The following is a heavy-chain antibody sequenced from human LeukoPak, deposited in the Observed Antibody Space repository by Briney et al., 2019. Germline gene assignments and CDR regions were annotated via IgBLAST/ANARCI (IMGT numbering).Heavy chain of an antibody. CDR1: GFTFSSYG. Sequence: PGGSLRLSCAASGFTFSSYGMHWVRQAPGKGLEWVALIWYDGSNKYYADSVKGRFIISRDTSKNTLYLQMNNLGAEDSAVYYCARSREGSATDGMDVWGQGTTVTVSS. J-gene: IGHJ6*02. CDR2: IWYDGSNK. D-gene: IGHD1-26*01. CDR3: ARSREGSATDGMDV. V-gene: IGHV3-33*01.